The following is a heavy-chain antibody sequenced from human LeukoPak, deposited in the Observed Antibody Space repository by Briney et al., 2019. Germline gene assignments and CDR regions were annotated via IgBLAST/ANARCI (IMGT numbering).Heavy chain of an antibody. CDR3: ARHVDTAMVYYYYYYGMDV. CDR2: IYYSGST. Sequence: SQTLSLTCTVSGGSIISGGYYWSWIRQHPGKGLEWIGYIYYSGSTNYNPPLKSRVTISVDTSKNQFSLKLSSVTAADTAVYYCARHVDTAMVYYYYYYGMDVWGQGTTVTVSS. J-gene: IGHJ6*02. D-gene: IGHD5-18*01. CDR1: GGSIISGGYY. V-gene: IGHV4-31*03.